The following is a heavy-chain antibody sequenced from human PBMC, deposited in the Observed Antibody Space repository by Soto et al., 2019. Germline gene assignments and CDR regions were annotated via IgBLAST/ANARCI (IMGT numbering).Heavy chain of an antibody. J-gene: IGHJ3*02. CDR2: INPSGGST. D-gene: IGHD2-2*01. Sequence: GASVKVSCKASGYTFTSYYMHWVRQAPGQGLEWMVIINPSGGSTSYAQKFQGRVTMTRDTSTSTVYMELSSLRSEDTAVYYCATQYLANAFDIWGQGTMVTVSS. CDR1: GYTFTSYY. V-gene: IGHV1-46*03. CDR3: ATQYLANAFDI.